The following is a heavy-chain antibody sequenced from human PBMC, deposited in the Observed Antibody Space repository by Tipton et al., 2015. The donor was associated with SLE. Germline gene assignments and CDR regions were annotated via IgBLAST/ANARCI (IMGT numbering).Heavy chain of an antibody. CDR2: IIPIFGTA. Sequence: QVQLVQSGAEVKKPGSSVKVSCKASGGTFSSYAISWVRQAPGQGLEWMGGIIPIFGTANYAQKFQGRVTITADESTSTAYMELSSLRSEDTAVYYCARVHSSSWPEAEYFQHWGQGTLVTVSS. V-gene: IGHV1-69*01. J-gene: IGHJ1*01. CDR1: GGTFSSYA. D-gene: IGHD6-13*01. CDR3: ARVHSSSWPEAEYFQH.